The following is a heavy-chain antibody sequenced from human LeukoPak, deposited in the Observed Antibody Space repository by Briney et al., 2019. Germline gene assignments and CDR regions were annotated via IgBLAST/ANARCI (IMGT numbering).Heavy chain of an antibody. CDR1: GFTSSSYS. CDR3: ARGSTYYDSSGQVPFDY. Sequence: GGSLRPSCAASGFTSSSYSMYWVRQAPGKGLEWVSYISGSSSTIYYADSVKGRFTISRDNGKNTLYLQMNSLRAEDTAVYYCARGSTYYDSSGQVPFDYWGQGTLVTVSS. V-gene: IGHV3-48*01. J-gene: IGHJ4*02. CDR2: ISGSSSTI. D-gene: IGHD3-22*01.